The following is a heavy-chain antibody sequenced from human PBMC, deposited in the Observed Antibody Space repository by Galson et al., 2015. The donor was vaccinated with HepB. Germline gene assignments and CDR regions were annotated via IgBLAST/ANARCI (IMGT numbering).Heavy chain of an antibody. V-gene: IGHV3-23*01. J-gene: IGHJ4*02. CDR3: AKGSDYGDYPLYFDY. CDR1: GFTFSSYA. D-gene: IGHD4-17*01. CDR2: ISGSGGST. Sequence: LRLSCAASGFTFSSYAMSWVRQAPGKGLEWVSAISGSGGSTYYADSVKGRFTISRDNSKNTLYLQMNSLRAEDTAVYYCAKGSDYGDYPLYFDYWGQGTLVTVSS.